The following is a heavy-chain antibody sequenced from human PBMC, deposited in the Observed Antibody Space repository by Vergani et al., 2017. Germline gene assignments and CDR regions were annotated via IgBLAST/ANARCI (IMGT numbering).Heavy chain of an antibody. V-gene: IGHV3-33*01. CDR1: GFTFSSYG. J-gene: IGHJ4*02. CDR3: AIDHDYYDSSGYYPTTDYFDY. D-gene: IGHD3-22*01. Sequence: QVQLVESGGGVVQPGRSLRLSCAASGFTFSSYGMHWVRQAPGKGLEWVAVIWYDGSNKYYADSVKGRFTISRDNSKNTLYLKMNSLRAEDTAVYYCAIDHDYYDSSGYYPTTDYFDYWGQGTLVTVSS. CDR2: IWYDGSNK.